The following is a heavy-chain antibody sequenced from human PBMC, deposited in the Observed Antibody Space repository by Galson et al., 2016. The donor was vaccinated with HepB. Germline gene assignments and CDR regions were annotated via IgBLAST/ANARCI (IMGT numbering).Heavy chain of an antibody. CDR1: GFTFSDAA. CDR3: TRQGKTSLAGTGFDY. V-gene: IGHV3-73*01. J-gene: IGHJ4*02. CDR2: IRTEPFNYAT. Sequence: SLRLSCAASGFTFSDAAMYWVRQASGKGLEFVGRIRTEPFNYATIYGASVRGRFTISRDDSKSTVYLQMNSLKTKDSAVYYCTRQGKTSLAGTGFDYWGQGARLTVSS. D-gene: IGHD6-19*01.